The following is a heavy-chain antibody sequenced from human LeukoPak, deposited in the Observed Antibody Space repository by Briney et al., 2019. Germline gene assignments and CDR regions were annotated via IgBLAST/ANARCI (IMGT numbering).Heavy chain of an antibody. CDR3: TTDSQWLVVFDY. D-gene: IGHD6-19*01. J-gene: IGHJ4*02. CDR2: IRSKAYGGTT. Sequence: GGSLRLSCTASGFTFGDHAMSWVRQAPGKGLEWVGFIRSKAYGGTTEYAASVKGRFTISRDDSKSIAYLQMNSLKTEDTAVYYCTTDSQWLVVFDYWGQGTLVTVSS. V-gene: IGHV3-49*04. CDR1: GFTFGDHA.